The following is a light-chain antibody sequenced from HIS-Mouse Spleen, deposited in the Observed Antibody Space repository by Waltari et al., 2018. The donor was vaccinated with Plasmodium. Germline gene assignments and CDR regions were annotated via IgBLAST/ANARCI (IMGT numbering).Light chain of an antibody. CDR1: RSVSSN. CDR3: QQYNNWSFT. CDR2: GAS. Sequence: EIVMTQSPATLSVSPGERATLPCRASRSVSSNLAWYQQKPGQAPRLLIYGASTRATGIPARFSGSGSGTEFTLTISSLQSEDFAVYYCQQYNNWSFTFGPGTKVDIK. J-gene: IGKJ3*01. V-gene: IGKV3-15*01.